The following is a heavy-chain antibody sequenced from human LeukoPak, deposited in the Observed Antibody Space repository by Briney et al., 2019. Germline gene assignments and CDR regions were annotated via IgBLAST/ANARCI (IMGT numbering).Heavy chain of an antibody. D-gene: IGHD1-14*01. CDR1: GGSISSSSYY. V-gene: IGHV4-39*07. Sequence: SETLSLTCTVSGGSISSSSYYWGWIRQPPGKGLEWIGSIYYSGSTYYNPSLKSRVTISVDTSKNQFSLKLSSVTAADTAVYYCALKEHPGSFDIWGQGTMVTVSS. CDR2: IYYSGST. CDR3: ALKEHPGSFDI. J-gene: IGHJ3*02.